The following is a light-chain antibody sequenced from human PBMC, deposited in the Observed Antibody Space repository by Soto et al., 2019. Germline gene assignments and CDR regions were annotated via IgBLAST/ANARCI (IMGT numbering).Light chain of an antibody. J-gene: IGLJ2*01. Sequence: QSALTQPPSASGTPGQRVTISCSGSSSNIGTNTVNWHQQLPGRAPKVLIYNNSQRPSGVTERFSGSKSGTSASLAISGLQSEDEADYYCAAWDDGLNGPVFGGGTKLTVL. V-gene: IGLV1-44*01. CDR3: AAWDDGLNGPV. CDR2: NNS. CDR1: SSNIGTNT.